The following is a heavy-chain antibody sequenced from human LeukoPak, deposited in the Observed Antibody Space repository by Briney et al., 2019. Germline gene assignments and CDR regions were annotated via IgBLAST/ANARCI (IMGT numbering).Heavy chain of an antibody. D-gene: IGHD6-19*01. CDR2: IGGSDGST. CDR3: AKDRGIAVAGSFDY. Sequence: GGSLRLSCAASGFTFSSYAMTWVRKAPGKGREWVSAIGGSDGSTYYADSVKGRFTISRDNSKNTLYLQMNSLRAEDTAVYYCAKDRGIAVAGSFDYWGQGTLVTVSS. CDR1: GFTFSSYA. J-gene: IGHJ4*02. V-gene: IGHV3-23*01.